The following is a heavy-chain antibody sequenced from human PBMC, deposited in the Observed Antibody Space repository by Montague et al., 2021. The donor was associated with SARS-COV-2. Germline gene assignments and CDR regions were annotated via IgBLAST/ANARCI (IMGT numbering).Heavy chain of an antibody. Sequence: SETLSLTCTVSGGSISSYYWSWIRQPPGKGLEWIGYISYSGSTKYNPSLERRVTISEDTSENHFSLKLSSVTAADAAVYFCARGPRYCSSTGCPPAFDIWGQGTMVTVSS. CDR2: ISYSGST. J-gene: IGHJ3*02. CDR3: ARGPRYCSSTGCPPAFDI. V-gene: IGHV4-59*01. D-gene: IGHD2-2*01. CDR1: GGSISSYY.